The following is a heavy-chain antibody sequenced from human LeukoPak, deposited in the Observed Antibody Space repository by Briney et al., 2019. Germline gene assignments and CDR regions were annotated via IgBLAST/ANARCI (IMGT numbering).Heavy chain of an antibody. V-gene: IGHV1-18*01. Sequence: ASVKVSCKASGYTFTSYGISWVRQAPGQGLEWMGWISAYNGNTNYAQKLQGRVTMTTDTSTSTAYMELRSLRSDDTAVYYCARDPRYYYGSGYNWFDPWGQGTLVTVSS. D-gene: IGHD3-10*01. CDR3: ARDPRYYYGSGYNWFDP. CDR1: GYTFTSYG. J-gene: IGHJ5*02. CDR2: ISAYNGNT.